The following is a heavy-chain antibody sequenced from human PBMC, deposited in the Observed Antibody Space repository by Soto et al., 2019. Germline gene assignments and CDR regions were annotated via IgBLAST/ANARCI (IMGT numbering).Heavy chain of an antibody. Sequence: GGSLRLSCAASGFTFSSYGMCWVRQAPGKGLEWVAAISYDGSNNYHADSVKGRFTISRDNSKNTLYLQLNSLRTEDTAVYYCAKDIVKYTYGACDYWGKGVLVTVSS. CDR1: GFTFSSYG. J-gene: IGHJ4*02. CDR3: AKDIVKYTYGACDY. CDR2: ISYDGSNN. V-gene: IGHV3-30*18. D-gene: IGHD5-18*01.